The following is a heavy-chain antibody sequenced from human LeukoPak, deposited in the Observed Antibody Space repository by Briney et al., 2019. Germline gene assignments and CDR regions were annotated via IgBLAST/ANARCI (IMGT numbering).Heavy chain of an antibody. CDR2: IKQDGSEK. D-gene: IGHD1-26*01. CDR3: ATDKAGGMGAMDY. Sequence: GGSLRLSCAASGFTFSSYWMSWVRQAPGKGLEWVANIKQDGSEKYYVDSVKGRFTISKDNAKNSLYLQMNSLRAEDTAVYYCATDKAGGMGAMDYWGQGTLVTVSS. J-gene: IGHJ4*02. V-gene: IGHV3-7*01. CDR1: GFTFSSYW.